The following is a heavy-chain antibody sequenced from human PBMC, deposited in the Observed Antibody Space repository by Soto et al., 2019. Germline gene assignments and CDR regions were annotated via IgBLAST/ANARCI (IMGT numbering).Heavy chain of an antibody. CDR3: ARAPQRPNSNLYYYDGMDV. Sequence: SETLSLTCTLSGGSINSGGYYWSWIRQHPAKGLEWIGYIYHIATTHYNPSLKSRLTIAVDTSKSQFSLKLRSVTAADTAVYYCARAPQRPNSNLYYYDGMDVWGQGTTVTVSS. CDR2: IYHIATT. CDR1: GGSINSGGYY. J-gene: IGHJ6*02. V-gene: IGHV4-31*03. D-gene: IGHD1-20*01.